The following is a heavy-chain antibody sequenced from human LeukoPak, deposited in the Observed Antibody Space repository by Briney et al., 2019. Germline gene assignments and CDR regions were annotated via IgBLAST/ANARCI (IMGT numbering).Heavy chain of an antibody. CDR2: ISGSGGST. CDR1: GFTFSSYA. Sequence: GGSLRLSCAASGFTFSSYAMSWVRQAPGKGLEWVSAISGSGGSTYYADSVKGRFTISRDNSKNTLYLQMNSLRAEDTAVYYCAKDEYSGSYYYYYMDVWGKGTTVTVSS. CDR3: AKDEYSGSYYYYYMDV. V-gene: IGHV3-23*01. D-gene: IGHD1-26*01. J-gene: IGHJ6*03.